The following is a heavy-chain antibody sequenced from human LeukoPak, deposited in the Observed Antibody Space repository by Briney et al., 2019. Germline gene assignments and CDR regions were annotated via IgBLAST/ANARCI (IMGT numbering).Heavy chain of an antibody. V-gene: IGHV1-2*02. CDR1: GYRFIGYY. CDR2: INPTSGGT. Sequence: ASVKVSCKASGYRFIGYYIHWVRQAPGQGLGWMGWINPTSGGTNYTQKFQGRVTMTRDTSISTAYMELSRLRFDDTAVYYCARGDLGGAYWGQGTLVTVSS. J-gene: IGHJ4*02. D-gene: IGHD3-16*01. CDR3: ARGDLGGAY.